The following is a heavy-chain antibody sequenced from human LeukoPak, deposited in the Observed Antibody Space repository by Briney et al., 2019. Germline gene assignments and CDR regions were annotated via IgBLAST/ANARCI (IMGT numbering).Heavy chain of an antibody. D-gene: IGHD2-15*01. V-gene: IGHV4-38-2*01. CDR1: GFTFDEHA. CDR2: IYHRGST. Sequence: GSLRLSCAASGFTFDEHAMHWVRQPPGKGLEWIGIIYHRGSTYYNPSLKSRVTISVDTSKNQFSLKLSSVTAADTAVYYCATSAYCTGGNCYYFDNWGQGTLVTVSS. J-gene: IGHJ4*02. CDR3: ATSAYCTGGNCYYFDN.